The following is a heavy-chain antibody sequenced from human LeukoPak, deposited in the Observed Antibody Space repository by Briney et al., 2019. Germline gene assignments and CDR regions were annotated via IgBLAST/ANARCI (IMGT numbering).Heavy chain of an antibody. CDR3: AREGDTSGYGMDV. CDR1: GFTFSSYS. J-gene: IGHJ6*02. V-gene: IGHV3-21*01. Sequence: GGSLRLSCAASGFTFSSYSMNWVRQAPGKGLEWVSSISSSSSYIYYADSVKGRFTISRDNAKNSLYLQMNSLRAEDTGVYYCAREGDTSGYGMDVWGQGTTVTVSS. D-gene: IGHD2-21*02. CDR2: ISSSSSYI.